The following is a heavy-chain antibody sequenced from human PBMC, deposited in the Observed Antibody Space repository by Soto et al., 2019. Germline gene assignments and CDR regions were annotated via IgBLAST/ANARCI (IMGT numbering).Heavy chain of an antibody. D-gene: IGHD2-15*01. CDR3: TTGKHCSGGSCYRHYYYYYGMDV. CDR1: GFTFSNAW. V-gene: IGHV3-15*01. J-gene: IGHJ6*02. Sequence: GGSLRLSCAASGFTFSNAWMSWVRQAPGKGLEWVGRIKSKTDGGTTDYAAPVKGRFTISRDDSKNTLYLQMNSLKTEDTAVYYCTTGKHCSGGSCYRHYYYYYGMDVWGQGTTVTVSS. CDR2: IKSKTDGGTT.